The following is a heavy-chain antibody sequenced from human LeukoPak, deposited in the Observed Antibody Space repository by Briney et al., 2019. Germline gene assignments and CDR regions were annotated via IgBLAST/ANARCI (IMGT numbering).Heavy chain of an antibody. CDR2: MNPNSGNT. CDR3: ARRYRAPLRWFDP. Sequence: GASVKVSCKASGYTFTSYDINWVRQATGQGLEWMGWMNPNSGNTGYAQKFQGRVTITRNTSISTAYMELSSLRSDDTAVYYCARRYRAPLRWFDPWGQGTLVTVSS. CDR1: GYTFTSYD. V-gene: IGHV1-8*03. D-gene: IGHD2-15*01. J-gene: IGHJ5*02.